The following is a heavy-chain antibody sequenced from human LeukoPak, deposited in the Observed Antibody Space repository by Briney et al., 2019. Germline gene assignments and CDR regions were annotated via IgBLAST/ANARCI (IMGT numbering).Heavy chain of an antibody. Sequence: GGSLRLSCAASGFTFSSYAMHWVRQAPGKGLEWVAVISYDGSNKYYADSVKGRFTISRDDSKNTLYLQMNSLRAEDTAVYYCARDRPAALGAFDIWGQGTMVTVSS. J-gene: IGHJ3*02. CDR1: GFTFSSYA. D-gene: IGHD3-10*01. CDR2: ISYDGSNK. CDR3: ARDRPAALGAFDI. V-gene: IGHV3-30*04.